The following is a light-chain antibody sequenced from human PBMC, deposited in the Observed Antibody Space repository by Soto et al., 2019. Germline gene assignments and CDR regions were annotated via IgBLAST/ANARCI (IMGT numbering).Light chain of an antibody. CDR3: TSYTKSPSLEVV. CDR1: SSNIGSNY. CDR2: RND. V-gene: IGLV1-47*01. J-gene: IGLJ2*01. Sequence: QSVLTQPPSASGTPGQRVTISCSGSSSNIGSNYVYWYQQLPGTAPKLLIYRNDQRPSGVPDRFSGSKSGTSGSLTISGLQAEDESDYYCTSYTKSPSLEVVFGGGTQLTVL.